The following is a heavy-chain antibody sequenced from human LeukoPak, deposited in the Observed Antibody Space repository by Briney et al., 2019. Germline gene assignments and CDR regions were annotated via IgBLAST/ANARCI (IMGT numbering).Heavy chain of an antibody. CDR3: ARGPRIYYPFDY. V-gene: IGHV3-30-3*01. D-gene: IGHD3-22*01. CDR1: GFTFSSYA. CDR2: ISYDGSNK. Sequence: GGSLRLSCAASGFTFSSYAMHWVRQAPGKGLEWVAVISYDGSNKYYADSVKGRFTISRDNSKNTLYLQMNSLRAEDTAVYYCARGPRIYYPFDYWGQGTLVTVSS. J-gene: IGHJ4*02.